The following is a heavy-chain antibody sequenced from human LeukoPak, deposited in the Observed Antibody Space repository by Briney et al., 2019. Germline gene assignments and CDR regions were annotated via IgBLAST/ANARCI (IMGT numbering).Heavy chain of an antibody. CDR1: GYTFTSYD. V-gene: IGHV1-8*01. CDR2: MNPNSGNT. D-gene: IGHD3-3*01. J-gene: IGHJ6*02. CDR3: ARVKVMTIFGVVIPLNYGMDV. Sequence: GASVKASCKASGYTFTSYDINWVRQATGQGLEWMGWMNPNSGNTGYAQKFQGRVTMTRNTSISTAYMELSSLRSEDTAVYYCARVKVMTIFGVVIPLNYGMDVWGQGTTVTVSS.